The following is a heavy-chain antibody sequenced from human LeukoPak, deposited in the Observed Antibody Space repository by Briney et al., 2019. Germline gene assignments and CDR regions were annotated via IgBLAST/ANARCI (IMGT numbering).Heavy chain of an antibody. Sequence: LPGGSLRLSCAPSGFTFSSYAMSWVRQAPGKGVEWVSAISGSGGSTYYADSVKGRFTISRDNSKNTLYLQMNSLRAEDTAVYYCAKDQGVTAAVAGTRKWAFDYWGQGTLVTVSS. J-gene: IGHJ4*02. CDR1: GFTFSSYA. V-gene: IGHV3-23*01. CDR2: ISGSGGST. CDR3: AKDQGVTAAVAGTRKWAFDY. D-gene: IGHD6-19*01.